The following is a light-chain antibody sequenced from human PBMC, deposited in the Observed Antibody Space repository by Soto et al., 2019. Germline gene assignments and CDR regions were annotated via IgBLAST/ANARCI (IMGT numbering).Light chain of an antibody. CDR3: QQSYSTPWT. Sequence: DIQMTQSPSSLSASVGDRVTITCRASQSISSYLHWYQQKPGKAPKLLIYAASSLQSGVPSRFSGSGSGTDFTLTISSLQPEDVATYYCQQSYSTPWTFGQGTKVEIK. CDR2: AAS. V-gene: IGKV1-39*01. CDR1: QSISSY. J-gene: IGKJ1*01.